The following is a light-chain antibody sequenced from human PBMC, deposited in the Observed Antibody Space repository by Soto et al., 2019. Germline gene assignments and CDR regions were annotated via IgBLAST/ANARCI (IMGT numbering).Light chain of an antibody. V-gene: IGKV3-20*01. J-gene: IGKJ5*01. CDR1: QSVSSSY. Sequence: EIVLTQSPVTLSFSPGERATLSCRASQSVSSSYLAWYQQKPGQAPRLLIYGASSRTTGIPDRFSGRGSGTEFTFTISSLQSEDFAVYHCQQYHDWPITFGQGTRLEIK. CDR3: QQYHDWPIT. CDR2: GAS.